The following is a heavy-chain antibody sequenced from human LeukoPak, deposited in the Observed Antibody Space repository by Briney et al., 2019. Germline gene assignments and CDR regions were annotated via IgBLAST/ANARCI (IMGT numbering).Heavy chain of an antibody. V-gene: IGHV3-7*01. CDR3: ERDEGGSYNYF. Sequence: GGSLRLSCAVSGFTFSTYWMSWVRQAPGKGLEWVANINKDGSDKYYVASVKGRFTISRDNAKNSLYLQMNSLRAEDTAVYYCERDEGGSYNYFWGQGTLVTVSS. CDR1: GFTFSTYW. D-gene: IGHD1-26*01. J-gene: IGHJ4*02. CDR2: INKDGSDK.